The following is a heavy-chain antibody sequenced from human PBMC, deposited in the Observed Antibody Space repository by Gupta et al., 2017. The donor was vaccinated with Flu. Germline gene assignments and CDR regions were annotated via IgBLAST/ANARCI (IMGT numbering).Heavy chain of an antibody. CDR1: GFTFSSYA. J-gene: IGHJ3*02. V-gene: IGHV3-23*01. CDR3: AKTGEIRGYSYGTPDAFDI. CDR2: ISGSGGST. D-gene: IGHD5-18*01. Sequence: EVQLLESGGGLVQPGGSLRLSCAASGFTFSSYAMSWVRQAPGKGLEWVSAISGSGGSTYYADSVKGRFTISRDNSKNTLYLQMNSLRAEDTAVYYCAKTGEIRGYSYGTPDAFDIWGQGTMVTVSS.